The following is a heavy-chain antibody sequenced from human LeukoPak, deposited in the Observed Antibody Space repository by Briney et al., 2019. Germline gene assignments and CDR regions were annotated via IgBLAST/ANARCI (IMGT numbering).Heavy chain of an antibody. CDR3: AKDARRTNGWYYFDY. CDR1: GFAFSSQA. V-gene: IGHV3-23*01. D-gene: IGHD6-19*01. Sequence: GGSLRLSCAASGFAFSSQAMGWVRQAPGKGLEWVSVISDSGSLTYYADSVKGRFTISRDNSKKTLFLQLNSLRAEDTAVYYCAKDARRTNGWYYFDYWGQGALVAVSS. CDR2: ISDSGSLT. J-gene: IGHJ4*02.